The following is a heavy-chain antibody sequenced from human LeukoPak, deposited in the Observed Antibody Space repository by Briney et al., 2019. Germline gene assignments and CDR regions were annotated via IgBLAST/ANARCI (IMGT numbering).Heavy chain of an antibody. J-gene: IGHJ6*02. Sequence: SETLSLTFAVYGGSFSGYYWSWIRQPPGKGLEWIGEINHSGSTNYNPSLKSQVNISVDTSKNQFSLKLSSVTAADTAVYYCARLPDSYYYYGMDVWGQGTTVTVSS. CDR1: GGSFSGYY. V-gene: IGHV4-34*01. CDR2: INHSGST. CDR3: ARLPDSYYYYGMDV.